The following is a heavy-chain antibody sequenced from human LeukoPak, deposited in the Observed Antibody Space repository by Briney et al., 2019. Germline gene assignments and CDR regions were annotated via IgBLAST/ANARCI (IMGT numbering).Heavy chain of an antibody. Sequence: GGSLRLSCAGSGFTFSSYGMHWVRQAPGKGLDWVAVISYDGSHEYYADSVKGRFTISRDNSKNTLYLQMNSLRAEDTAVYYCAKDHQGNEAAAAGFSMRYYYYAMDVWGKGTTVTVSS. CDR2: ISYDGSHE. CDR3: AKDHQGNEAAAAGFSMRYYYYAMDV. J-gene: IGHJ6*04. V-gene: IGHV3-30*18. D-gene: IGHD6-13*01. CDR1: GFTFSSYG.